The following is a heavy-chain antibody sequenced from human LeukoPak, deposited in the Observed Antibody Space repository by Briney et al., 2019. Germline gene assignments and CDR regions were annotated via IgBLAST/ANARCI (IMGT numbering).Heavy chain of an antibody. V-gene: IGHV3-74*01. Sequence: GGSLRLSCEASGFTFSNYWMHWVRQAPGKGLVWVSGISADGSSTGYADSVKGRFTISRDNAKNTLYLQMNSLRAEDTAVYYCTRGVGYRFDPWGQGTLVTVSS. J-gene: IGHJ5*02. D-gene: IGHD5-18*01. CDR3: TRGVGYRFDP. CDR2: ISADGSST. CDR1: GFTFSNYW.